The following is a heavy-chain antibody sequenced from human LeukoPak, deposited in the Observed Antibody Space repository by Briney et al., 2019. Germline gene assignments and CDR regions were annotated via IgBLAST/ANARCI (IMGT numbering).Heavy chain of an antibody. D-gene: IGHD6-13*01. CDR2: INPNTGGT. CDR3: ARGEAAAGLGWFDP. J-gene: IGHJ5*02. V-gene: IGHV1-2*02. CDR1: GYTFTGYY. Sequence: ASVKVSCKASGYTFTGYYMHWVRQAPGQGLEWMGWINPNTGGTRYAQKFQGRVTMTRDTSISTAYMELSRLRSDDTAMYYCARGEAAAGLGWFDPWGQGTLVTVSS.